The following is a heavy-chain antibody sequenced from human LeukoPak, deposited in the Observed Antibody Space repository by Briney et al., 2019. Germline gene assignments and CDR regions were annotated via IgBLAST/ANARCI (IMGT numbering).Heavy chain of an antibody. Sequence: GGSLRLSCAASGFTFSSYGMHWVRQAPGKGLEWVAVIWYDGSEKYYVDSVKGRFTISRDNAKNPLYLQMNSLRAEDTAVYYCARVVARHKYYYYYGMDVWGQGTTVTVSS. V-gene: IGHV3-33*01. CDR3: ARVVARHKYYYYYGMDV. CDR1: GFTFSSYG. D-gene: IGHD2-21*01. J-gene: IGHJ6*02. CDR2: IWYDGSEK.